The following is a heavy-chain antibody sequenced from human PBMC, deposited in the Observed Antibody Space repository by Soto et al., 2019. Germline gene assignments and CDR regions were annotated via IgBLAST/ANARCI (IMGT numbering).Heavy chain of an antibody. CDR2: ISGSGNSK. CDR1: GFTFENHV. V-gene: IGHV3-23*01. Sequence: GGSLRLSCEASGFTFENHVLTWVRQGPGTGLEWVSSISGSGNSKYYAESGKGRFSTSGDNSGQTIHLQMTRLTVDDTAIYFCAKVLRREYSDSLTDAFDFWGQGAMVTVSS. J-gene: IGHJ4*02. D-gene: IGHD4-17*01. CDR3: AKVLRREYSDSLTDAFDF.